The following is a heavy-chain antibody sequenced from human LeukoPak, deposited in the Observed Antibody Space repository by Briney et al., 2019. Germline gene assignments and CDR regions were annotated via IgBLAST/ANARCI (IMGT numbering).Heavy chain of an antibody. D-gene: IGHD6-19*01. CDR3: ARGGLAVAGSGGIDY. V-gene: IGHV4-34*01. CDR2: INHSGST. J-gene: IGHJ4*02. Sequence: SETLSLTCAVYGGSFSGYYWSWIRQPPGKGLEWIGEINHSGSTNYNLSLKSRVTISVDTSKNQFSLKLSSVTAADTAVYYCARGGLAVAGSGGIDYWGQGTLVTVSS. CDR1: GGSFSGYY.